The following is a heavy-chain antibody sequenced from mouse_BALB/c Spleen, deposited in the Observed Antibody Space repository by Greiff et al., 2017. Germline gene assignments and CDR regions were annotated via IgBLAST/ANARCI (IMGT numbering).Heavy chain of an antibody. V-gene: IGHV1-7*01. CDR1: GYTFTSYW. D-gene: IGHD2-4*01. J-gene: IGHJ3*01. Sequence: QVQLQQSGAELAKPGASVKMSCKASGYTFTSYWMHWVKQRPGQGLEWIGYINPSTGYTEYNQKFKDKATLTADKSSSTAYMQLSSLTSEDSAVYYCARPRYDYDETWFAYWGQGTLVTVSA. CDR2: INPSTGYT. CDR3: ARPRYDYDETWFAY.